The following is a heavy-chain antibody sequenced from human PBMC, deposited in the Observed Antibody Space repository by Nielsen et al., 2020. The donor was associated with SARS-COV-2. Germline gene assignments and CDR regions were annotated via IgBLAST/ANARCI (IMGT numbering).Heavy chain of an antibody. CDR1: GFTFSSYS. D-gene: IGHD4-17*01. CDR3: ARDPTVTSYYYYGMDV. J-gene: IGHJ6*02. Sequence: GGSLRLSCAASGFTFSSYSMNWVRQAPGKGLEWVSSISSSSSYIYYADSVKGRFTISRDNAKNSLYLQMNSLRAEDTAVYYCARDPTVTSYYYYGMDVWGQGTTVTVSS. V-gene: IGHV3-21*01. CDR2: ISSSSSYI.